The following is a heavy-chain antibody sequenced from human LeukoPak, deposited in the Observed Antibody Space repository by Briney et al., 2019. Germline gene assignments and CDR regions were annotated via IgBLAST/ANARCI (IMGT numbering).Heavy chain of an antibody. CDR3: ARWLYSSGWAIDY. D-gene: IGHD6-19*01. J-gene: IGHJ4*02. Sequence: GGSLRLSCAASGFTFSDYYMSWIRQAPGKGLEWVSYISSSGSTIYYADSVKGRFTIFRDNAKNSLYLQMNSLRAEDTAVYYCARWLYSSGWAIDYWGQGTLVTVSS. V-gene: IGHV3-11*04. CDR1: GFTFSDYY. CDR2: ISSSGSTI.